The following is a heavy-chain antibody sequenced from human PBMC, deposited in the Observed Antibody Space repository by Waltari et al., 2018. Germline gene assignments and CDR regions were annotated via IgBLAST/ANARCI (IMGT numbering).Heavy chain of an antibody. V-gene: IGHV4-34*01. CDR2: INHSGSN. CDR3: ARRGAVVGVGYYYYYYMDV. D-gene: IGHD6-19*01. Sequence: QVQLQQWGAGLLKPSETLSLTCAVYGGSFSGYYWSWIRQPPGKGLEWIGEINHSGSNNYNPSLKSRVTISVDTSKNQFSLKLSSVTAADTAVYYCARRGAVVGVGYYYYYYMDVWGKGTTVTVSS. CDR1: GGSFSGYY. J-gene: IGHJ6*03.